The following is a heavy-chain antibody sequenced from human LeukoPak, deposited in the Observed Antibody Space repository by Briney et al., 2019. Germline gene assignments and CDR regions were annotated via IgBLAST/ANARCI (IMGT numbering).Heavy chain of an antibody. J-gene: IGHJ4*02. Sequence: GGSLRLSCVASRFTFSNYWMSRVRQAPGKGLEWVANINQDGSKKPYADSMKGRFTISRDNAKESLYLQLNSLRVDDTAVYYCAKWGPHCVGDYCPALDSWGQGTLVTVSS. CDR1: RFTFSNYW. CDR3: AKWGPHCVGDYCPALDS. CDR2: INQDGSKK. V-gene: IGHV3-7*01. D-gene: IGHD2-21*02.